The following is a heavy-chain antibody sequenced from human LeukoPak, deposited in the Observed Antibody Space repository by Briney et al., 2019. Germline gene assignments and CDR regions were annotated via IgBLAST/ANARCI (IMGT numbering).Heavy chain of an antibody. J-gene: IGHJ4*02. Sequence: GASVKVSCTASGHTFTSYDINWVRQATGQGLEWMGWMNPNSGNTGYAQKFQGRVTMTRNTSISTAYMELSSLRSEDTAVYYCARGHKLRYCSSTSCYRNFDYWGQGTLVTVSS. D-gene: IGHD2-2*01. CDR2: MNPNSGNT. CDR1: GHTFTSYD. CDR3: ARGHKLRYCSSTSCYRNFDY. V-gene: IGHV1-8*01.